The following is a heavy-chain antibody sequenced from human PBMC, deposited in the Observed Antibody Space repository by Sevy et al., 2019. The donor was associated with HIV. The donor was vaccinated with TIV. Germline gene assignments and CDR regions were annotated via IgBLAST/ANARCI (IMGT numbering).Heavy chain of an antibody. D-gene: IGHD1-26*01. CDR2: INSDGSST. V-gene: IGHV3-74*01. CDR1: GFTFSSYW. J-gene: IGHJ3*02. Sequence: GGSLRLSCAASGFTFSSYWMHWVRQAPGKGLVWVSRINSDGSSTSYADSVKGRFTISRDNAKNSLYLQMNSLRAEDTAVYYCARERGISFIVGATTGAFDIWGQGTMVTVSS. CDR3: ARERGISFIVGATTGAFDI.